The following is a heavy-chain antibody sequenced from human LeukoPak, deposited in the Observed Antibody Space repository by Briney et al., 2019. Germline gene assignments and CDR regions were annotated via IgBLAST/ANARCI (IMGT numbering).Heavy chain of an antibody. CDR3: ARGGNCSGGSCYWVYFDY. Sequence: SETLSLTCIVSGGSISSGGYSWSWIRQPPGKGLEWIGYIYHSGSTYYNPSLKSRVTISVDRSNNQFSLKLSSVTAADTAVYYCARGGNCSGGSCYWVYFDYWGQGTLVTVSS. D-gene: IGHD2-15*01. CDR2: IYHSGST. CDR1: GGSISSGGYS. J-gene: IGHJ4*02. V-gene: IGHV4-30-2*01.